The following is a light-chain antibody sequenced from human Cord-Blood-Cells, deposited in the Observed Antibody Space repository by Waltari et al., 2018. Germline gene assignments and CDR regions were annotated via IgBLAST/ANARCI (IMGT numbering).Light chain of an antibody. CDR1: SSDVGSYNL. Sequence: QSALTQPASVPGSPGQSITLSCTGTSSDVGSYNLVSWYQQHPGKAPKPMIYEGSKRPSGVSNRFSGSKSGNTASLTISGLQAEDEADYYCCSYAGSSTWVFGGGTKLTVL. V-gene: IGLV2-23*01. CDR3: CSYAGSSTWV. J-gene: IGLJ3*02. CDR2: EGS.